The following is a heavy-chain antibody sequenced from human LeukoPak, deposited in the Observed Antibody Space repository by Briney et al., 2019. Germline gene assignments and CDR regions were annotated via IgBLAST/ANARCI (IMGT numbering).Heavy chain of an antibody. V-gene: IGHV3-21*01. CDR1: GFTFSSYS. D-gene: IGHD2-15*01. CDR3: ARAGSCSGASCYSGFDS. J-gene: IGHJ4*02. Sequence: VGSLRLSCAASGFTFSSYSMNWVREAPGKGVEWVSSISSSSSYIYYADSVKGRFTISRDNANNSLYLQMNSLRAEDTAVYYCARAGSCSGASCYSGFDSWGQGTLVSVSS. CDR2: ISSSSSYI.